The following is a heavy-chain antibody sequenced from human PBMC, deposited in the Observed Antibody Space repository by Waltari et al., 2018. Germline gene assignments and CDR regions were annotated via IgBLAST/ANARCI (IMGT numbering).Heavy chain of an antibody. V-gene: IGHV3-7*01. CDR2: IKQDGSEK. CDR3: AREGIAARQAADY. D-gene: IGHD6-6*01. J-gene: IGHJ4*02. Sequence: EVQLVESGGGLVQPGGSLRLSCAASGFTFSSYWMSWVRQAPGKGLEWVANIKQDGSEKYYVDSVKGRFTISRDNAKNALYLQMNSLRAEDTAVYYCAREGIAARQAADYWGQGTLVTVSS. CDR1: GFTFSSYW.